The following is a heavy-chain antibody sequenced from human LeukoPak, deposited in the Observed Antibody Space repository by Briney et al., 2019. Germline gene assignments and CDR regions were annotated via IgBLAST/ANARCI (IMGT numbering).Heavy chain of an antibody. D-gene: IGHD1-1*01. CDR3: ARDGGYNYGWYFDL. CDR2: IYYSGNA. V-gene: IGHV4-31*03. Sequence: KSSGTLSLTCTVSGGSISSAGYYWSWIRLHPGKGLEWIGYIYYSGNAYYNPSLKSRVTLSVDTSKNQFALRLTSVTAADTAVYYCARDGGYNYGWYFDLWGRGTLVTVSS. CDR1: GGSISSAGYY. J-gene: IGHJ2*01.